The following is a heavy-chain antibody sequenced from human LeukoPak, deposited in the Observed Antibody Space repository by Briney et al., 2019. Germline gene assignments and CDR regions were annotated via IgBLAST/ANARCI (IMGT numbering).Heavy chain of an antibody. CDR2: IYHNGRT. J-gene: IGHJ4*02. CDR1: GNSINY. Sequence: SETLSLTCTVSGNSINYWSWIRQPPGKGLDWIGFIYHNGRTDYNPSLKSRVTISADTSKNQFSLRLSSVTAADTAVYYCARVFRAAAVDYWGQGTLVTVSS. D-gene: IGHD6-13*01. V-gene: IGHV4-59*01. CDR3: ARVFRAAAVDY.